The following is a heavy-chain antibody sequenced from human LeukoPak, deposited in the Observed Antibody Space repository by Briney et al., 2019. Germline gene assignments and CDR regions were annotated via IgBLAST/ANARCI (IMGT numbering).Heavy chain of an antibody. CDR2: ISYDGSNK. D-gene: IGHD1-26*01. Sequence: GGSLRLSCAASGFTFSSYAVHWVRQAPGKGLEWVAVISYDGSNKYYADPVKGRFTISRDNSKNTLYLQMNSLRAEDTAVHYCARPRGNVGATKSYFDYWGQGTLVTVSS. J-gene: IGHJ4*02. CDR3: ARPRGNVGATKSYFDY. CDR1: GFTFSSYA. V-gene: IGHV3-30-3*01.